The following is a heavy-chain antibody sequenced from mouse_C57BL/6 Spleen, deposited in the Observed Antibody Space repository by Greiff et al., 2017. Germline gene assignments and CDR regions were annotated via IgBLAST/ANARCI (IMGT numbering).Heavy chain of an antibody. CDR1: GFTFSDYG. Sequence: EVMLVESGGGLVKPGGSLKLSCAASGFTFSDYGMHWVRQAPEKGLEWVAYISSGSSTIYYADTVKGRFTISRDNAKNTLFLQMTSLRSEDTAMYYCSRRAYYSNRDWYFYVWGTGTTVTVSS. V-gene: IGHV5-17*01. CDR3: SRRAYYSNRDWYFYV. D-gene: IGHD2-5*01. J-gene: IGHJ1*03. CDR2: ISSGSSTI.